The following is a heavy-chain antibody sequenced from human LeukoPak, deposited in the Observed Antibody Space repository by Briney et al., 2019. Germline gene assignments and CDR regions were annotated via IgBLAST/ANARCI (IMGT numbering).Heavy chain of an antibody. D-gene: IGHD3-9*01. CDR1: GYSISSGYY. CDR2: IYHSGST. J-gene: IGHJ4*02. CDR3: ARDEYKRRAYDILTGYYPGINFDY. Sequence: SETLSLTCTVSGYSISSGYYWGWIRQPPGKGLEWIGSIYHSGSTYYNPSLKSRVTISVDTSKNQFSLKLSSVTAADTAVYYCARDEYKRRAYDILTGYYPGINFDYWGQGTLVTVSS. V-gene: IGHV4-38-2*02.